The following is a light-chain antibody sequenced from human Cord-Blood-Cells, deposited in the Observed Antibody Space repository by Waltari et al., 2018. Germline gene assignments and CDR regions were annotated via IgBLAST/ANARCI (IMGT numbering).Light chain of an antibody. CDR1: QSVSSY. V-gene: IGKV3-11*01. CDR2: DAS. J-gene: IGKJ2*01. CDR3: QQRSNWPPMYT. Sequence: EIVLTQSPAILSLSPGARATLSCRASQSVSSYLAWYQQKPGQAPRLLSYDASNRATGIPARFSGSGSVTDCTLTISSLEPEDFAVYYCQQRSNWPPMYTFGQGTKLEIK.